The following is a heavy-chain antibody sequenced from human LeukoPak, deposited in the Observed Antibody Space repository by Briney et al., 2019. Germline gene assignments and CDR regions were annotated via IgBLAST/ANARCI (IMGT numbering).Heavy chain of an antibody. CDR1: GFTFSSYW. V-gene: IGHV3-7*01. CDR3: ARAPTIFGVVITLFDY. J-gene: IGHJ4*02. Sequence: GGSLRLSCAASGFTFSSYWMSWVRQAPGKGLEWVANIKQDGSEKYYVDSVKGRFTISRDNAKNSLYPQMNSLRAEDTAVYYCARAPTIFGVVITLFDYWGQGTLVTVSS. D-gene: IGHD3-3*01. CDR2: IKQDGSEK.